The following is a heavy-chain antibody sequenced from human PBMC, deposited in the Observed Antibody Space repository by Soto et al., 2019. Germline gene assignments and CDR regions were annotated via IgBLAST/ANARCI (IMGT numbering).Heavy chain of an antibody. D-gene: IGHD2-8*01. CDR3: AGEMGTFYFDH. Sequence: QVQLQESGPGLVKPSQTLSLTCTVSAGSIRSGDYYWTWIRQPPVKGLEWIGYIDHSGSAYYNPSLKSRATISIDTSNNQFSLKMTSVTAADTAVYYCAGEMGTFYFDHWGQGNLVTVSS. CDR2: IDHSGSA. CDR1: AGSIRSGDYY. V-gene: IGHV4-30-4*01. J-gene: IGHJ4*02.